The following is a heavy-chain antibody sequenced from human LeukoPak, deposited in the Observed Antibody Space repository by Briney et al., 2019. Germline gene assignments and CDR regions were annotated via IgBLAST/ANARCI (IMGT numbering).Heavy chain of an antibody. CDR2: INHSGST. D-gene: IGHD2/OR15-2a*01. V-gene: IGHV4-34*01. CDR3: RGLSDAFDI. CDR1: GGSFSGYY. Sequence: SETLSLTCAVYGGSFSGYYWSWIRQPPGKGLEWIGEINHSGSTNYNPSLKSRVTISVDTSKNQFSLKLSSVTAADTAVYYCRGLSDAFDIWGQGTMVTVSS. J-gene: IGHJ3*02.